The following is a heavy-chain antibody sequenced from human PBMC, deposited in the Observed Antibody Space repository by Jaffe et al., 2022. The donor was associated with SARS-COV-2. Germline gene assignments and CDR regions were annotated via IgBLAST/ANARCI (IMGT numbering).Heavy chain of an antibody. CDR2: ISYDGSNK. J-gene: IGHJ6*02. D-gene: IGHD4-17*01. V-gene: IGHV3-30-3*01. Sequence: QVQLVESGGGVVQPGRSLRLSCAASGFTFSSYAMHWVRQAPGKGLEWVAVISYDGSNKYYADSVKGRFTISRDNSKNTLYLQMNSLRAEDTAVYYCARETQGTFYGDYGDGMDVWGQGTTVTVSS. CDR1: GFTFSSYA. CDR3: ARETQGTFYGDYGDGMDV.